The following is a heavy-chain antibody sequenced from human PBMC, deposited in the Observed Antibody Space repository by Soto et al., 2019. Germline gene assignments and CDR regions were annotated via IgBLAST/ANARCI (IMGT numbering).Heavy chain of an antibody. CDR2: IYPCDSDT. J-gene: IGHJ5*02. Sequence: GESLKISCQGSGYSFASYWIGWVRQMPGEDLDWMGIIYPCDSDTRYSPSFQGQVTISAXXXLXXXYXQXXXLXASDTALCYCVKNSGWLNTWGQGALDTVSS. CDR1: GYSFASYW. V-gene: IGHV5-51*01. D-gene: IGHD6-19*01. CDR3: VKNSGWLNT.